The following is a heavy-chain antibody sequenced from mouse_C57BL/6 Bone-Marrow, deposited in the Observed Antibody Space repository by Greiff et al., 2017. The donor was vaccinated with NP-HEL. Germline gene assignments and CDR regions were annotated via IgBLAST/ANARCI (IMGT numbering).Heavy chain of an antibody. V-gene: IGHV1-50*01. CDR2: IDPSDSYT. Sequence: QVQLKQPGAELVKPGASVKLSCKASGYTFTSYWMQWVKQRPGQGLEWIGEIDPSDSYTNYNQKFKGKATLTVDTSSSTAYMQLSSLTSEDSAVYYCARRDDGTPFDYWGQGTTLTVSS. J-gene: IGHJ2*01. D-gene: IGHD2-3*01. CDR1: GYTFTSYW. CDR3: ARRDDGTPFDY.